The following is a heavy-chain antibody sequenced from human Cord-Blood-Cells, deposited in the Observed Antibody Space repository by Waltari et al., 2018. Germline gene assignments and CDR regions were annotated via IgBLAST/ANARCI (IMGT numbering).Heavy chain of an antibody. CDR1: GYTFTGYY. D-gene: IGHD3-10*01. J-gene: IGHJ4*02. Sequence: QVQLVQSGAEVKKPGASVKVSCKASGYTFTGYYMHWVRQAPGQGLEWMGWINPNRGGTNYAQKFPGRVTMTRDTSISTAYMELSRLRSEDTAVYYCARGGQWFGELFGYWGQGTLVTVSS. CDR3: ARGGQWFGELFGY. V-gene: IGHV1-2*02. CDR2: INPNRGGT.